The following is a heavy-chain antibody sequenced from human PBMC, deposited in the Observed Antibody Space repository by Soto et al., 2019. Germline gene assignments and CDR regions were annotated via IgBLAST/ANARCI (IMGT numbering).Heavy chain of an antibody. D-gene: IGHD3-3*01. J-gene: IGHJ4*02. Sequence: SGPTLVNPTQTLTLTCTFSGFSLSTSGVGVGWIRQPPGKALEWLALIYWDDDKRYSPSLKSRLTITKDTSKNQVVLTMTNMDPVDTATYYCAHSPLLDPDFWSGYYARYFDYWGQGTLVTVSS. CDR2: IYWDDDK. V-gene: IGHV2-5*02. CDR1: GFSLSTSGVG. CDR3: AHSPLLDPDFWSGYYARYFDY.